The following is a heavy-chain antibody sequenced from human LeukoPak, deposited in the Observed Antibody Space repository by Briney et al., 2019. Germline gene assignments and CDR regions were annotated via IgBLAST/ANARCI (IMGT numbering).Heavy chain of an antibody. CDR1: GGSISSYY. Sequence: SGTLSLTCTVSGGSISSYYWSWIRQPAGKGLEWIGRIYTSGSTNYNPSLKSRVTMSVDTSKNQFSLKLSSVTAADTAVYYCARDGPYSSSWYGPQPSNWFDPWGQGTLVTVSS. J-gene: IGHJ5*02. D-gene: IGHD6-13*01. V-gene: IGHV4-4*07. CDR3: ARDGPYSSSWYGPQPSNWFDP. CDR2: IYTSGST.